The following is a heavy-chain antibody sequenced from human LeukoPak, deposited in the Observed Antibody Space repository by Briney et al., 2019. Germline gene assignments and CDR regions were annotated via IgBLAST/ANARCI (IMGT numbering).Heavy chain of an antibody. D-gene: IGHD2-2*01. Sequence: PSETLSLTCTVSGGSISSGGYSWSWIRQHPGKGLEWIGYIYYSGSTYYNPSLKSRVTISVDTSKNQFSLKLSSVTAADTAVYYCARVYRYCSSTSCSTFDYWGQGTLVTVSS. CDR1: GGSISSGGYS. CDR2: IYYSGST. V-gene: IGHV4-31*03. J-gene: IGHJ4*02. CDR3: ARVYRYCSSTSCSTFDY.